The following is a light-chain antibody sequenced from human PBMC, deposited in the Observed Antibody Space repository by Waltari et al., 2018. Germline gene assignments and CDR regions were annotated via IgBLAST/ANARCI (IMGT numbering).Light chain of an antibody. J-gene: IGKJ1*01. Sequence: EIVLTQSPVTLSLSPGERATLSCRASQSVSSYLAWYQQKPGQAPRLLIYDASNRATGIPARFSGSGSWTDFTLTISSREPEDFAVYYCQQRSSWPRTFGQGTKVEIK. V-gene: IGKV3-11*01. CDR1: QSVSSY. CDR2: DAS. CDR3: QQRSSWPRT.